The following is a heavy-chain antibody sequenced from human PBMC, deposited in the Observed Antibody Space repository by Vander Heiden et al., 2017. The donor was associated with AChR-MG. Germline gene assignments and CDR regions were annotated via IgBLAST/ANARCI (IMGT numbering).Heavy chain of an antibody. CDR2: ISTSGSTI. CDR1: GFPFDTYS. Sequence: EVQLVESGGGLAPPGGSLRLSCAASGFPFDTYSMNWVRQAPGKGLEWLSYISTSGSTIYSADSVKGRFTISRDNDKHSLYLQMDSLSADDTAVYFCAREAAVTGFDLWGQGTLVTVSS. CDR3: AREAAVTGFDL. V-gene: IGHV3-48*01. D-gene: IGHD6-13*01. J-gene: IGHJ4*02.